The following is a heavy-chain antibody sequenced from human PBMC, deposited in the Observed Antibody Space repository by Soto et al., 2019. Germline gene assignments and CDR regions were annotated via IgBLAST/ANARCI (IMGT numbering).Heavy chain of an antibody. Sequence: GGSLRLSCAASGFTFSNYAMSWVRQAPGKGLEWVSSISGSGGSTYYADSVKGRLTISRDNSKNTLYLQMNSLRAEDTAVYYCAKTAGYSYDYYYYYGMDVWGQGTTGTSP. CDR1: GFTFSNYA. V-gene: IGHV3-23*01. D-gene: IGHD5-18*01. CDR2: ISGSGGST. CDR3: AKTAGYSYDYYYYYGMDV. J-gene: IGHJ6*02.